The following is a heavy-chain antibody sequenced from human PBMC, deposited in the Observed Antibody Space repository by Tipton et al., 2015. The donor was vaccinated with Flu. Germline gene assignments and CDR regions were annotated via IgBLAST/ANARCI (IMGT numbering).Heavy chain of an antibody. CDR1: GGSVSSSPYY. J-gene: IGHJ5*02. V-gene: IGHV4-39*07. D-gene: IGHD3-9*01. CDR3: VRVKTFDFIPNYFDP. CDR2: IDYSGNT. Sequence: TLSLTCTVSGGSVSSSPYYWGWVRQSPGKGLEWIGTIDYSGNTHYNPSLESRVSISVAKMQFSLSLSSVTAADTAVYYCVRVKTFDFIPNYFDPWGPGTLVIVSS.